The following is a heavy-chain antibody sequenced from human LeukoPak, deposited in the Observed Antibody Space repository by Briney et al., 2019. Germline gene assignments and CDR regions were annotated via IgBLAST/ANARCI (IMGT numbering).Heavy chain of an antibody. CDR3: AREYSSSSPLSFDP. D-gene: IGHD6-13*01. J-gene: IGHJ5*02. V-gene: IGHV3-21*01. Sequence: GGSLRLSCAASGFTFSSYSMNWVRQAPGKGLEWVTSISSSSSYIYYVDSVKGRFTISRDNAKNSLYLQMNSLRAEDTAVYYCAREYSSSSPLSFDPWGQGTLVTVSS. CDR2: ISSSSSYI. CDR1: GFTFSSYS.